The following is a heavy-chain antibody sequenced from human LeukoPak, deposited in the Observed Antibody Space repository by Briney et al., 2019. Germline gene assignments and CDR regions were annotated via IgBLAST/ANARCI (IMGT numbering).Heavy chain of an antibody. CDR2: ISSSSDYI. V-gene: IGHV3-21*01. Sequence: GGSLRLSCAASGFTFNNYIMNWVRQAPGKGLEWVSSISSSSDYIYYADSVKGRFTISRDNAKNSLYLQMNSLRAEDTAVYYCASVPSSYYDFWSGYYTGHDAFDIWGQGTMVTVSS. CDR1: GFTFNNYI. D-gene: IGHD3-3*01. J-gene: IGHJ3*02. CDR3: ASVPSSYYDFWSGYYTGHDAFDI.